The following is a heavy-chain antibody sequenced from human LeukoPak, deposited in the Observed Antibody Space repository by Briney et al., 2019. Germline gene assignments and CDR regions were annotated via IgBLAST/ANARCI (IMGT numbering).Heavy chain of an antibody. D-gene: IGHD1-14*01. V-gene: IGHV4-59*08. CDR3: ATYPYNYAFDI. Sequence: SETLSLTCTVSGGSISSYYWSWIRQPPGKGLEWIGYIYYSGSTNYNPSLKSRVTISVDTSKNQFSLKLSSVTAADTAVYYCATYPYNYAFDIWGQGTMVTVSS. CDR2: IYYSGST. CDR1: GGSISSYY. J-gene: IGHJ3*02.